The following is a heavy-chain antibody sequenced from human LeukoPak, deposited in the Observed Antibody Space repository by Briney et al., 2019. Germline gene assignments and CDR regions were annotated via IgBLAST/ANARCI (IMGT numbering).Heavy chain of an antibody. J-gene: IGHJ4*02. CDR3: ARDHDYGDSDY. CDR1: GFTFSSYE. D-gene: IGHD4-17*01. Sequence: PGGSLRLSCAASGFTFSSYEMNWVRQAPGKGLEWVSYISSSGSTIYYADSVKGRFTISRDNAKNSLYLQMNSLRAEDTADYYCARDHDYGDSDYWGQGTLVTVYS. V-gene: IGHV3-48*03. CDR2: ISSSGSTI.